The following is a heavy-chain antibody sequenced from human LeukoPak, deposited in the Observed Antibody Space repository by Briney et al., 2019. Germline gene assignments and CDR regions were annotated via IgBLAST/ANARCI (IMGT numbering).Heavy chain of an antibody. D-gene: IGHD3-22*01. CDR3: ARGQGRDYYDSSGYATKSDFDC. CDR1: GFTFSDYY. J-gene: IGHJ4*02. V-gene: IGHV3-11*01. CDR2: ISSSGSTI. Sequence: PGGSLRLSCAASGFTFSDYYMSWIRQAPGKGLEWVSYISSSGSTIYYADSVKGRFTISRDNAKNSLYLQMNSLRAEDTAVYYCARGQGRDYYDSSGYATKSDFDCWGQGTLVTVSS.